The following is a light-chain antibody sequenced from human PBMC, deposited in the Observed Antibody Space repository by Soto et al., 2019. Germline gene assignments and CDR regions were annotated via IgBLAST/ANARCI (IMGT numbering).Light chain of an antibody. CDR2: EVS. Sequence: QSALTQPASVSGSPGQSITISCTGTSSDVGGYNYVSWYQQHPGKAPKLMIYEVSNRPSGVSNRFSGSKSGNTASLTISGLQAVDEADYYCSSYTSSSMVFGGGTKLTVL. CDR3: SSYTSSSMV. J-gene: IGLJ2*01. CDR1: SSDVGGYNY. V-gene: IGLV2-14*01.